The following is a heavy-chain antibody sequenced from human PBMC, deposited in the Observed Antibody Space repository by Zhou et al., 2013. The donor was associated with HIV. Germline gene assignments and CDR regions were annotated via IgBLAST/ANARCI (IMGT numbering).Heavy chain of an antibody. J-gene: IGHJ4*02. D-gene: IGHD6-19*01. CDR2: LHPSNGDT. CDR3: AGYSSGYNWLRY. V-gene: IGHV1-2*02. Sequence: QVQLVQSGAEVKKPGASVKVSCKASGYTFTGYHMHWVRQAPGQGLEWMGWLHPSNGDTKYAPSFQGRVTMTLDTSINTAYMELNRLRSDDTAVYYCAGYSSGYNWLRYWGQGTLVTVSS. CDR1: GYTFTGYH.